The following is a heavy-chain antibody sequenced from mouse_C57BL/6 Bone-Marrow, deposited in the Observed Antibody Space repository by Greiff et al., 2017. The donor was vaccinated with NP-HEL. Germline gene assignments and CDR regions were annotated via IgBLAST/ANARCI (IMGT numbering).Heavy chain of an antibody. Sequence: EVQRVESGPGLVKPSQSLSLTCSVTGYSITSGYYWNWIRQFPGNKLEWMGYISYDGSNNYNPSLKNRISITRDTSKNQFFLKLNSVTTEDTATYYCARDGSDYWGQGTTLAVSS. CDR2: ISYDGSN. V-gene: IGHV3-6*01. CDR1: GYSITSGYY. D-gene: IGHD2-2*01. J-gene: IGHJ2*01. CDR3: ARDGSDY.